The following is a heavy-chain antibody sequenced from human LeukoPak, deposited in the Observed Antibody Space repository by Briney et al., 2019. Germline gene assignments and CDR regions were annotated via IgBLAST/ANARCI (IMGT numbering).Heavy chain of an antibody. D-gene: IGHD2-15*01. CDR2: ISSSSSTI. Sequence: GGSLRLSCAASGFTFSSYGMTWVRQAPGKGLEWVSYISSSSSTIYYADSVKGRFTISRDNAKNSLYLQLNCLRAEDTAVYYCAKDLRYCSGGTCYWGFDHWGQGTLVTVSS. J-gene: IGHJ4*02. V-gene: IGHV3-48*01. CDR3: AKDLRYCSGGTCYWGFDH. CDR1: GFTFSSYG.